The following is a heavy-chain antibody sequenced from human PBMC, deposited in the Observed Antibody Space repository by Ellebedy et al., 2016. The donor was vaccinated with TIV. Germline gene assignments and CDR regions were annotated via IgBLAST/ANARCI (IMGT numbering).Heavy chain of an antibody. J-gene: IGHJ4*02. CDR2: IYPGDSDT. D-gene: IGHD5-24*01. Sequence: KVSXXGSGYSFTSYWIGWVRQMPGKGLEWMGIIYPGDSDTRYSPSFQGQVTISADKSISTAYLQWSSLKASDTAMYYCARHLEEFDYWGQGTLVTVSS. CDR1: GYSFTSYW. V-gene: IGHV5-51*01. CDR3: ARHLEEFDY.